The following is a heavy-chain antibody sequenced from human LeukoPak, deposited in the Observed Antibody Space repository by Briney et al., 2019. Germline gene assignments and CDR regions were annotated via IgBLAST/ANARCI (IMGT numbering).Heavy chain of an antibody. CDR3: ARVTTYYAFWSDLPNPCYYFDY. D-gene: IGHD3-3*01. CDR2: IKQDGSEK. J-gene: IGHJ4*02. CDR1: GFTFSDYY. V-gene: IGHV3-7*01. Sequence: PGGSLRLSCAASGFTFSDYYMSWVRQAPGKGLEWVANIKQDGSEKYYVDSVKGRFTISRDNAKNSLYLQMNSLRAEDTAVYYGARVTTYYAFWSDLPNPCYYFDYWGQGTLVTVSS.